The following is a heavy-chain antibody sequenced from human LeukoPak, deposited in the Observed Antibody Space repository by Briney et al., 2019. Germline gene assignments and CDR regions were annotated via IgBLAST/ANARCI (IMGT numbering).Heavy chain of an antibody. J-gene: IGHJ4*02. CDR2: IYYSGST. V-gene: IGHV4-59*08. CDR3: ARVSSSSWYVALDY. Sequence: SETLSLTCTVSGGSISSYYWSWIRQPPGKGLEWIGYIYYSGSTNYNPSLKSRVTISVDTSKNQFSLKLSSVTAADTAVYYCARVSSSSWYVALDYWGQGTLVTVSS. CDR1: GGSISSYY. D-gene: IGHD6-13*01.